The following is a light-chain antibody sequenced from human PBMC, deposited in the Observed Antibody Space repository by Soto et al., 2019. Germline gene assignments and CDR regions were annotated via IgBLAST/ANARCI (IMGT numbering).Light chain of an antibody. V-gene: IGKV3-20*01. CDR2: DTF. J-gene: IGKJ1*01. CDR1: QSITDNY. Sequence: EIVLTQSPGTLSLSPGERITLFCRASQSITDNYLAWYQKKPGQAPRLLIYDTFIRAAGVPNRFSGSGSVTDFTLTISRLEPEDFGIYYCQQYGSPPPWTFGQGTKVDI. CDR3: QQYGSPPPWT.